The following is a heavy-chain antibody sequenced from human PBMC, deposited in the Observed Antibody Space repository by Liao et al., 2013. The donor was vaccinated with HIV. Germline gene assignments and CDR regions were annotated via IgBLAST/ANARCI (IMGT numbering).Heavy chain of an antibody. CDR1: GGSFSGYY. D-gene: IGHD2-2*01. CDR2: INHSGST. CDR3: ARRADIVVVPAATDFDY. V-gene: IGHV4-34*01. J-gene: IGHJ4*02. Sequence: QVQLQESGPGLLKPSETLSLTCAVYGGSFSGYYWSWIRQPPGKGLEWIGEINHSGSTNYNPSLKSRVTISVDTSKNQFSLKLSSVTAADTAVYYCARRADIVVVPAATDFDYWGQGTLVTVSS.